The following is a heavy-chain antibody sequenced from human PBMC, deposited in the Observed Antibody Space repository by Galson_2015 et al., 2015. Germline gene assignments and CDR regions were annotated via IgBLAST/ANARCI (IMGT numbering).Heavy chain of an antibody. CDR2: IKSKTDGGTT. CDR3: TTHYYGSGFPLDY. D-gene: IGHD3-10*01. J-gene: IGHJ4*02. V-gene: IGHV3-15*01. Sequence: SLRLSCAASGFTFSNAWMSWVRQAPGKGLEWVGRIKSKTDGGTTDYAAPVRGRFTISRDDSKNTLYLQMNSLKTEDTAVYYCTTHYYGSGFPLDYWGQGTLVTVSS. CDR1: GFTFSNAW.